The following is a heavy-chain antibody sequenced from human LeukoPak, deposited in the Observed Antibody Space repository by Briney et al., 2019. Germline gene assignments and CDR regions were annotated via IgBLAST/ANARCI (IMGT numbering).Heavy chain of an antibody. CDR1: GASINSYY. D-gene: IGHD5-24*01. Sequence: SETLSLTCTVSGASINSYYWIWIRQPAGKGLEWIGRIHTSGSTNYNPALKSRVTLSVDTSNNHFSLKLSSVTAADTAVYHCGAARWQQIDYWGQGTPVTVSS. V-gene: IGHV4-4*07. CDR2: IHTSGST. J-gene: IGHJ4*02. CDR3: GAARWQQIDY.